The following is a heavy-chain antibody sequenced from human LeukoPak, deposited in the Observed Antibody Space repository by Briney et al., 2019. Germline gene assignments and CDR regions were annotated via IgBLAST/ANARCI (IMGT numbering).Heavy chain of an antibody. CDR1: GFTFDDYA. CDR2: ISWDGGST. J-gene: IGHJ6*03. CDR3: AKDIGSRTTVCYYMDV. D-gene: IGHD4-11*01. Sequence: GGSLRLSCAASGFTFDDYAMHWVRQAPGKGLEWVSLISWDGGSTYYADSVKGRFTISRDNSKNSLYLQMNSLRAEDTALYYCAKDIGSRTTVCYYMDVWGKGTTVTVSS. V-gene: IGHV3-43D*03.